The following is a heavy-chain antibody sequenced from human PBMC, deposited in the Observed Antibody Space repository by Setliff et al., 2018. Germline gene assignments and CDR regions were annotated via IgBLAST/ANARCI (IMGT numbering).Heavy chain of an antibody. Sequence: SETLSLTCTVSGGSVSATSYYWGWIRQPPGKGLECIGSIYYTGRAYYNPYLGSRVTISVDTSRNQFCLKVDSVTAADTAVYYCARQYYNYIWGSSDYYYYMDVWGKGTTVTVSS. J-gene: IGHJ6*03. CDR2: IYYTGRA. D-gene: IGHD3-16*01. CDR1: GGSVSATSYY. CDR3: ARQYYNYIWGSSDYYYYMDV. V-gene: IGHV4-39*01.